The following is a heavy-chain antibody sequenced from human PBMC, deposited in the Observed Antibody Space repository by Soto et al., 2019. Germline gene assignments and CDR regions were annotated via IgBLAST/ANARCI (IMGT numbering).Heavy chain of an antibody. V-gene: IGHV1-18*04. CDR3: ARVGGATLTIFGVVISHYYGMDV. J-gene: IGHJ6*02. CDR1: GYSLTSYG. CDR2: ISAYNGNT. D-gene: IGHD3-3*01. Sequence: XSVKVSCKASGYSLTSYGSIWVRQAPGQGLEWMGWISAYNGNTNYAQKLQGRVTMTTDTSTSTAYMELRSLRSDDTAVYYCARVGGATLTIFGVVISHYYGMDVWGQGTTVTVSS.